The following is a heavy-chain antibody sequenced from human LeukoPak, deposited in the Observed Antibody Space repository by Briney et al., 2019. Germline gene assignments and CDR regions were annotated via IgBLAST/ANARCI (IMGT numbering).Heavy chain of an antibody. J-gene: IGHJ4*02. Sequence: PGGSLRLSCAASGFTFSSYWMSWVRQAPGKGLEWVANIKQDRSEKYYVDSVKGRFTISRDTAKNSLYLQMNSLRAEDTAVYYCARAPVGCSGGSCYSAYFDYWGQGTLVTVSS. V-gene: IGHV3-7*03. CDR3: ARAPVGCSGGSCYSAYFDY. CDR2: IKQDRSEK. D-gene: IGHD2-15*01. CDR1: GFTFSSYW.